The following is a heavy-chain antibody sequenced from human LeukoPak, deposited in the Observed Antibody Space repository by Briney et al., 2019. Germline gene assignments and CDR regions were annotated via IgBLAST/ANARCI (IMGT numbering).Heavy chain of an antibody. CDR1: GFTFSTYT. CDR2: IGGSGGGI. V-gene: IGHV3-23*01. CDR3: AIDPNWGTHS. D-gene: IGHD7-27*01. J-gene: IGHJ4*02. Sequence: GGSLRLSCAASGFTFSTYTMYWVRHPPGKRLEWVSIIGGSGGGIHYADSVKGRFTISRDNSKNALYLQMNSLRVEDTAVYYCAIDPNWGTHSWGQGVLVTVSS.